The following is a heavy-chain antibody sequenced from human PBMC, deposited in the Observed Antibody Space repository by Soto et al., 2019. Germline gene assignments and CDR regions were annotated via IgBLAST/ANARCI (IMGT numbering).Heavy chain of an antibody. CDR2: ISYDGSNK. Sequence: GGSLRLSCAASGFTFSSYAMHWVRQAPGKGLEWVAVISYDGSNKYYADSVKGRFTISRDNSKNTLYLQMNSLRAEDTAVYYCARSSGPATIPLGGMDVWGQGTTVTVSS. D-gene: IGHD5-12*01. J-gene: IGHJ6*02. V-gene: IGHV3-30-3*01. CDR3: ARSSGPATIPLGGMDV. CDR1: GFTFSSYA.